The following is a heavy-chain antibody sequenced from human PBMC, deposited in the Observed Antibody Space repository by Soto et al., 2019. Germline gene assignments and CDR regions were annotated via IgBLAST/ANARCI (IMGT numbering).Heavy chain of an antibody. J-gene: IGHJ4*02. Sequence: PSETLSLTCTVSGGSISSYYWSWIRQPPWKGLEWIGYIYYSGSTNYNPSLKSRVTISVDTSKNQFSLKLNSVTAADTAVYYCARLMGSDSSGYYLFDYWGQGTLVTVSS. CDR3: ARLMGSDSSGYYLFDY. V-gene: IGHV4-59*01. D-gene: IGHD3-22*01. CDR2: IYYSGST. CDR1: GGSISSYY.